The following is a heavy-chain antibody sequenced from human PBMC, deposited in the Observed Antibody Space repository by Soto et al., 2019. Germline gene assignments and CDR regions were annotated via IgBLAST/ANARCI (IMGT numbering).Heavy chain of an antibody. V-gene: IGHV3-30*03. J-gene: IGHJ5*02. CDR1: GFSFSDSG. D-gene: IGHD3-10*01. CDR3: VRDRRAYYCGSGSDH. Sequence: QMYLVESGGGVVQPATPLRLSCVASGFSFSDSGMHWVRQAPGKGLEWLAVISYDGSGKYYSDSVKGRFTISRDNSKNMLYLQMRGLTAEETAVYYCVRDRRAYYCGSGSDHWGQGTLVPGSS. CDR2: ISYDGSGK.